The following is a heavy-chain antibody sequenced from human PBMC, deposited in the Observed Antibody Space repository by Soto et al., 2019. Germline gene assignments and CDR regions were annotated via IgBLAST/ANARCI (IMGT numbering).Heavy chain of an antibody. CDR3: ARAYLGGGGNFDY. V-gene: IGHV1-2*02. J-gene: IGHJ4*02. CDR2: INPNSGGT. D-gene: IGHD3-16*01. CDR1: GYTFTGYY. Sequence: GASVKVSCKASGYTFTGYYMHWARQAPGQGLEWMGWINPNSGGTNYAQKFQGRVTMTRDTSISTAYMELSRLRSDDTAVYYCARAYLGGGGNFDYWGQGTLVTVSS.